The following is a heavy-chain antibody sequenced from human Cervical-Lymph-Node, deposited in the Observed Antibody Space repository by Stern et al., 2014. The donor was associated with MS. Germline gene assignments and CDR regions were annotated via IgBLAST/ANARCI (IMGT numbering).Heavy chain of an antibody. Sequence: QDQLVQSGAQVKKSGASVKVSCKGSGYTFIRYYIQWVRQAPGQGLEWMGIVNANGGSARYAQKFQGRVTMASDTSTSTVSMELSSLRSEDTAVYYCATLYDSSGNYGMEVWGQGTTVIVSS. CDR3: ATLYDSSGNYGMEV. J-gene: IGHJ6*02. CDR1: GYTFIRYY. V-gene: IGHV1-46*01. CDR2: VNANGGSA. D-gene: IGHD5/OR15-5a*01.